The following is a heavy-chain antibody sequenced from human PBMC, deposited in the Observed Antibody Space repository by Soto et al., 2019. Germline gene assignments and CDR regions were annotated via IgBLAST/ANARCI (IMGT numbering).Heavy chain of an antibody. J-gene: IGHJ6*02. D-gene: IGHD3-3*01. CDR2: IIPIFGTA. V-gene: IGHV1-69*13. Sequence: SVKVSCKASGGTFSSYAISWVRQAPGQGLEWMGGIIPIFGTANYAQKFQGRVTITADESTSTAYMELSSLRSEDTAVYYCARGYDFWSGYYSVDYYYGMDVWRQGTTVTVSS. CDR3: ARGYDFWSGYYSVDYYYGMDV. CDR1: GGTFSSYA.